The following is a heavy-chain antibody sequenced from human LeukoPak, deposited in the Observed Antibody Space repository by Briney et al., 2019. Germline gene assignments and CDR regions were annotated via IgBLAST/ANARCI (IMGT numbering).Heavy chain of an antibody. CDR2: IFPGDSDT. CDR1: GYTFTSSW. V-gene: IGHV5-51*01. CDR3: ARRYSSSGSTYFDY. Sequence: GGSLKISCKGSGYTFTSSWIAWGRPMPGKGVEWMGSIFPGDSDTRYSPSFQGQVTISADKSISTAYLQWSSLKASDTAMYYCARRYSSSGSTYFDYWGQGTLVSVSS. J-gene: IGHJ4*02. D-gene: IGHD2-15*01.